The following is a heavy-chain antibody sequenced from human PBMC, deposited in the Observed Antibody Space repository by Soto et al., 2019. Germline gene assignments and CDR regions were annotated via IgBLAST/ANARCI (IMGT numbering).Heavy chain of an antibody. V-gene: IGHV3-33*01. J-gene: IGHJ4*02. D-gene: IGHD4-17*01. CDR3: ARSMWEWGIVYDYGEQYYFDY. CDR1: GFTFSSYG. CDR2: IWYDGSNK. Sequence: LRLSCAASGFTFSSYGMHWVRQAPGKGLEWVAVIWYDGSNKYYADSVKGRFTISRDNSKNTLYLQMNSLRAEDTAVYYCARSMWEWGIVYDYGEQYYFDYWGQGNLVTVSS.